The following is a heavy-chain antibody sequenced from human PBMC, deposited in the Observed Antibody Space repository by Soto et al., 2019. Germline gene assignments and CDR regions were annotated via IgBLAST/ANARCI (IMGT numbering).Heavy chain of an antibody. CDR2: MNPNSGNT. Sequence: QVQLVQSGAEVKKPGASVKVSCKASGYTFTSYDINWVRQATGQGLEWMGWMNPNSGNTGYAQKFQGRVTMTRNTSISTAYTELSSLRSEDTAVYYCARLGCSSTSCWPLNPYYYYYYMDVWGKGTTVTVSS. J-gene: IGHJ6*03. CDR3: ARLGCSSTSCWPLNPYYYYYYMDV. V-gene: IGHV1-8*01. CDR1: GYTFTSYD. D-gene: IGHD2-2*01.